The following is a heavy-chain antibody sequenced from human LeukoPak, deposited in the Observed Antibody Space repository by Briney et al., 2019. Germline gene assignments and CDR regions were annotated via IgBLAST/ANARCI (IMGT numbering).Heavy chain of an antibody. CDR1: GFTVSSNY. CDR2: IYSGGST. CDR3: ARWVCSSTSCYYFDY. J-gene: IGHJ4*02. V-gene: IGHV3-53*05. Sequence: PGGSLRLSCAASGFTVSSNYMSWVRQAPGKGLEWVSVIYSGGSTYYADSVKGRFTISRDNSKNTLYLQMNSLRAEDTAVYYCARWVCSSTSCYYFDYWGQGTLVVVSS. D-gene: IGHD2-2*01.